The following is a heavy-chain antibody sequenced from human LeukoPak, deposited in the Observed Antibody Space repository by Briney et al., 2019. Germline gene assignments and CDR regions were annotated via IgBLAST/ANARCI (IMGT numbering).Heavy chain of an antibody. V-gene: IGHV4-4*07. CDR1: GGSISSYY. CDR3: AREGDYGDYFDY. Sequence: SETLSLTCTVSGGSISSYYWSWLRQPAGKGLEGIGRIYTSGSTNYNPSLKSRVTMSVDTSKNQFSLKLSSVTAADTAVYYCAREGDYGDYFDYWGQGTLVTVSS. D-gene: IGHD4-17*01. J-gene: IGHJ4*02. CDR2: IYTSGST.